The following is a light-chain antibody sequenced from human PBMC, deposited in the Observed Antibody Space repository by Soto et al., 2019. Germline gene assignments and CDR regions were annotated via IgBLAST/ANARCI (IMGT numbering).Light chain of an antibody. CDR3: SSYAGSFYV. Sequence: QSALTQPASVSGSPGQSITLSCTGTSSDVGSYNYVSWYQQHPGKAPKLMIHDVSYRPSGVSNRFSGSKSGNTASLTISGLQAEDEADYYCSSYAGSFYVLGTGTKVTVL. CDR1: SSDVGSYNY. J-gene: IGLJ1*01. V-gene: IGLV2-14*03. CDR2: DVS.